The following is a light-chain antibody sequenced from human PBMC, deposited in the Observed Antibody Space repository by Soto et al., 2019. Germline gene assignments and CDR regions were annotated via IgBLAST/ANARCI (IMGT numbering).Light chain of an antibody. Sequence: DIQMTQSPSSLSASIGDRVTITCRASQSITRYLNWYQQKPGKAPKLLIYAASNLHSGVPSRFSGSGSGTDFTLTISSLQPEDFVTDDCQQSFSSPRTFGQGTKVEVK. CDR1: QSITRY. V-gene: IGKV1-39*01. CDR2: AAS. J-gene: IGKJ1*01. CDR3: QQSFSSPRT.